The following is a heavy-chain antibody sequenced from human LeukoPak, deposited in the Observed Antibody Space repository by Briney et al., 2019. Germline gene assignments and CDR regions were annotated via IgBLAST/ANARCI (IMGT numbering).Heavy chain of an antibody. CDR1: GYTFTSYA. D-gene: IGHD7-27*01. V-gene: IGHV1-3*01. CDR2: INAGNGNT. CDR3: AREYWGSDYYGMDV. Sequence: VASVKVSCKASGYTFTSYAMHWVRQAPGQRLEWMGWINAGNGNTKYSQKFQGRVTITRDTSASTAYMELSSLRSEDTAVYYCAREYWGSDYYGMDVWGQGTTVTVSS. J-gene: IGHJ6*02.